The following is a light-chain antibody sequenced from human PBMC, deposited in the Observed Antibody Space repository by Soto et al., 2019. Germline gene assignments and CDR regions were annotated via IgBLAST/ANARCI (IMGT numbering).Light chain of an antibody. CDR2: GAN. CDR3: XXXYGTPGT. CDR1: QSISRY. Sequence: DIQLTQSPSSLSASVGDRITITCRSSQSISRYLNWYQQRPGTAPKVLIFGANSLQSGVPSRFSGSGSGTEFTLTISSLQPEDFAXXYXXXXYGTPGTFGQGTKVDVK. J-gene: IGKJ1*01. V-gene: IGKV1-39*01.